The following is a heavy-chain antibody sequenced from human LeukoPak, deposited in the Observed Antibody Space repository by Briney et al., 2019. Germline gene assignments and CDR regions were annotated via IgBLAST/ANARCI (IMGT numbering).Heavy chain of an antibody. J-gene: IGHJ4*02. Sequence: GGSLRLSCAASGFIFSNYDMNWVRQAPGKGLEWVSSISSSSSYINSVDSVKGRFTISRDNAKNSLYLQMNSLRAEDAAVYYCTRGGATPFDYWGQGTLVTVSS. CDR1: GFIFSNYD. CDR3: TRGGATPFDY. CDR2: ISSSSSYI. D-gene: IGHD1-26*01. V-gene: IGHV3-21*01.